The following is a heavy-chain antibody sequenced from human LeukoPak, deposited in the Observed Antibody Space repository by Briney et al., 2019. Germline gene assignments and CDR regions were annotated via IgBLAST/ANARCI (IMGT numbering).Heavy chain of an antibody. D-gene: IGHD6-13*01. V-gene: IGHV4-4*07. Sequence: SETLSLTCTVSGGSISSYYWSWLRQPAGKGLERIGRIYTGGSTNYNPSLKSRVTMSVDTSKNQFSLKLSSVTAADTAVYYCARGHSSWDYWGQGTLVTVSS. CDR3: ARGHSSWDY. CDR2: IYTGGST. CDR1: GGSISSYY. J-gene: IGHJ4*02.